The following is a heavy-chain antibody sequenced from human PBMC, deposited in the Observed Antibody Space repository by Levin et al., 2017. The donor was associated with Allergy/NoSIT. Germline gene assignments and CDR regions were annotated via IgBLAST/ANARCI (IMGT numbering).Heavy chain of an antibody. CDR1: GFTFGDYA. J-gene: IGHJ2*01. Sequence: QAGGSLRLSCTASGFTFGDYAMSWVRQAPGKGLEWVSVIYSGGSTYYADSVKGRFTISRDNSKNTLYLQMNSLRAEDTAVYYCARAPGDYYDSSGYVYWYFDLWGRGTLVTVSS. CDR2: IYSGGST. D-gene: IGHD3-22*01. V-gene: IGHV3-53*01. CDR3: ARAPGDYYDSSGYVYWYFDL.